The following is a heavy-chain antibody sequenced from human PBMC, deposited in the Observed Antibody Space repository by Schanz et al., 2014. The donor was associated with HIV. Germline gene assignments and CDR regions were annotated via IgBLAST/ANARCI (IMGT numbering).Heavy chain of an antibody. CDR3: TKEVPPDV. Sequence: EVQLVESGGGLVQPGRSLRLSCATSGFFLDDYAMHWVRQAPGKGLEWVSGISWNSGSKGYAESVKGRFTISRDNPKTSLYLQMSSLRAEDTAVYYCTKEVPPDVWGQGTTVTVSS. D-gene: IGHD1-1*01. V-gene: IGHV3-9*01. J-gene: IGHJ6*02. CDR1: GFFLDDYA. CDR2: ISWNSGSK.